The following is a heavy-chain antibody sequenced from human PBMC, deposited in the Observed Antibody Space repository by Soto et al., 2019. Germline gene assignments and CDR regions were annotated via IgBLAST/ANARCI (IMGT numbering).Heavy chain of an antibody. V-gene: IGHV3-49*04. Sequence: PGGSLRLSCTASGFTFGDYAMSWVRQAPGKGLEWVGFIRSKAYGGTTEYAASVKGRFTISRDDSKSIAYLQMNSLKTEDTAVYYCTRDPKWDCSSTSCSDYWGQGTLVTVSS. CDR3: TRDPKWDCSSTSCSDY. D-gene: IGHD2-2*01. CDR2: IRSKAYGGTT. J-gene: IGHJ4*02. CDR1: GFTFGDYA.